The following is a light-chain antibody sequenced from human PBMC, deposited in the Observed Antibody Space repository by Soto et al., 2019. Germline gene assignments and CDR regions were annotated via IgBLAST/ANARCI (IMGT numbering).Light chain of an antibody. Sequence: DIQMTQSPSTLSASVGDRVTITCRASQSIGSFLAWYQQKPGKTPKLLIYKASSLESGVPSRFSGSGSGTEFTLTISSLQPDDFATYYCQQYNSSPWTFGQGTKVEIK. CDR3: QQYNSSPWT. V-gene: IGKV1-5*03. J-gene: IGKJ1*01. CDR1: QSIGSF. CDR2: KAS.